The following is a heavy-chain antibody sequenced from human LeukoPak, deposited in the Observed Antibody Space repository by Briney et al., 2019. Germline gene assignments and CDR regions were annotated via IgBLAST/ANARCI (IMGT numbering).Heavy chain of an antibody. CDR1: GFTFDDYA. Sequence: GRSLRLSCAASGFTFDDYAMHWVRQAPGKGLEWVSGISWNSGSTVYADSVKGRFTISRDNAKNSLYLQMNSLRAEDTALYYCAKVNVYCSSTSCQGAFDIWGQGTMVTVSS. CDR2: ISWNSGST. D-gene: IGHD2-2*01. CDR3: AKVNVYCSSTSCQGAFDI. J-gene: IGHJ3*02. V-gene: IGHV3-9*01.